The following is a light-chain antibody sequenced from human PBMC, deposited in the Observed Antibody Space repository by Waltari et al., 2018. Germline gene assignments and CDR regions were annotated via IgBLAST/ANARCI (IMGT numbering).Light chain of an antibody. J-gene: IGKJ4*01. V-gene: IGKV1-17*03. CDR2: ATT. CDR3: LEHSRYPLT. Sequence: IQLTQCPSVMPASLGDRFTITCRVSQDIAKYLAWVQQKPGKVPKRLNYATTTLQSAVPSRFSRSGSGTECTLSIYNRQPEDFATFYRLEHSRYPLTVRGRTKVGIK. CDR1: QDIAKY.